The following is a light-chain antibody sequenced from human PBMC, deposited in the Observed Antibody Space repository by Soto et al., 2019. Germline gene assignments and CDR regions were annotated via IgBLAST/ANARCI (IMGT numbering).Light chain of an antibody. CDR1: SSDVGGYNY. CDR3: CSYAGSPRYV. CDR2: DVS. Sequence: QSALTQPRSVSGSPGQSVTISCTGTSSDVGGYNYVSWYQQHPGKAPKVMIYDVSERPSGVPDRFSGSKSGNTASLTISGLQAEEEADYYCCSYAGSPRYVFGTGTQVTVL. J-gene: IGLJ1*01. V-gene: IGLV2-11*01.